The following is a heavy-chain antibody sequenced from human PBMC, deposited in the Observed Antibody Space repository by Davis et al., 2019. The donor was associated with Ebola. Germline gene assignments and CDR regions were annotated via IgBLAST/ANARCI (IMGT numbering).Heavy chain of an antibody. CDR2: INPNTGRT. J-gene: IGHJ4*02. CDR3: ARDTFCVSLNCTAPGRVDY. CDR1: GYSFTGFH. Sequence: ASVKVSCKASGYSFTGFHMHWARQAPGQGLEWMGWINPNTGRTNYGQKFQGRVTMTSDTSTNTAYMELSSLGADDTAIYYCARDTFCVSLNCTAPGRVDYWGQGTLVTVSS. D-gene: IGHD1-1*01. V-gene: IGHV1-2*02.